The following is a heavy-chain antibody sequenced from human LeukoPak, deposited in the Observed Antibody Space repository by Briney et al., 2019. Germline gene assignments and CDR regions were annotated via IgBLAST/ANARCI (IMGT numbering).Heavy chain of an antibody. CDR1: GGTSNSHA. Sequence: GASVKVSCKASGGTSNSHAISWVRRTPGQGLEWMGRIIPNLGTTNRAQNFQDRVTLTADKSTSTAYMELTSLTSDDTAVYYCATTNDGGGYQWGDFFDFWGQGTLVTVSS. CDR3: ATTNDGGGYQWGDFFDF. D-gene: IGHD3-22*01. CDR2: IIPNLGTT. J-gene: IGHJ4*02. V-gene: IGHV1-69*04.